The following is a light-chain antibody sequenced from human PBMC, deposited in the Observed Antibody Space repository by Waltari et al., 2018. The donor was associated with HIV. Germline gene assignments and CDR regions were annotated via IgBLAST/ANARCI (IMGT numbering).Light chain of an antibody. CDR1: RSISSN. CDR2: AAS. J-gene: IGKJ1*01. Sequence: DIQMTQSPSSLSASVGDRVTITCRASRSISSNFNWYQQKPGKAPKLLIYAASSLQSGVPSRFSGSGSGTDFTLTISSLQPEDSATYYCQQSYSTPWTFGQGTKVEI. V-gene: IGKV1-39*01. CDR3: QQSYSTPWT.